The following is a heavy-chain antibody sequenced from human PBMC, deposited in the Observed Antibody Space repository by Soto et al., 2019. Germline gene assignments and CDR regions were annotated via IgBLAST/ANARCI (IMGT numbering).Heavy chain of an antibody. J-gene: IGHJ3*02. D-gene: IGHD4-17*01. V-gene: IGHV1-69*14. Sequence: QVQLVQSGAEVKKPGSSVKVSCKASGGTFSTSSINWVRQAPGQRPEWMGNILPIFGTADYAQKFQDRVTITADKSTNTAYVELRSLFSVDPAVYYCARGHEYGGNSDACDIWGQGTVVTVSS. CDR2: ILPIFGTA. CDR1: GGTFSTSS. CDR3: ARGHEYGGNSDACDI.